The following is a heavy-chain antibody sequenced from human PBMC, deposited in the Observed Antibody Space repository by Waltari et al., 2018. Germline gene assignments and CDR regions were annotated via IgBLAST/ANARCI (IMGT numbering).Heavy chain of an antibody. CDR3: ARGGIVGATPDAFDI. CDR2: IYDSGST. J-gene: IGHJ3*02. CDR1: GGSISSYY. V-gene: IGHV4-59*01. D-gene: IGHD1-26*01. Sequence: QVQLQESGPGLVKPSETLSLTCTVSGGSISSYYWSWIRQTPGKGLEWIGYIYDSGSTNYNPSLKSRVTISVDTSKNQFSLKLSSVTAADTAVYYCARGGIVGATPDAFDIWGQGTMVTVSS.